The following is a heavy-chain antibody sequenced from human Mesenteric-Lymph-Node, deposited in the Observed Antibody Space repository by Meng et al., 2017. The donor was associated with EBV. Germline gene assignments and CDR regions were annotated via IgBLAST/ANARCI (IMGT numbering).Heavy chain of an antibody. Sequence: VESGGGLVQPGGSLRLSCAVFGFSISPYWMHWVRQAPGKGLVWVSRIRSDGSSTDYADSVKGRFTISRDNAKNTVYLQMSSLRVEDSAVYYCARDGLDPWGQGTLVTVSS. J-gene: IGHJ5*02. CDR2: IRSDGSST. CDR1: GFSISPYW. V-gene: IGHV3-74*01. CDR3: ARDGLDP.